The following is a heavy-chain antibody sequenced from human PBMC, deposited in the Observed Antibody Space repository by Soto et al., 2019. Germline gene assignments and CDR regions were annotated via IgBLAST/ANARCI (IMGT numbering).Heavy chain of an antibody. Sequence: QVQLVQSGAEVKKPGASVKVACNASGYSFNSYYMHWVRQAPGQGPEWMGVINPSGASTSYAQKCQGRVTMTRDTSTSTVYMELSSLRSEDTALYYCASDYNAYQRQHVFDIWGQGTLVTVSS. CDR2: INPSGAST. CDR3: ASDYNAYQRQHVFDI. J-gene: IGHJ3*02. V-gene: IGHV1-46*02. D-gene: IGHD3-10*01. CDR1: GYSFNSYY.